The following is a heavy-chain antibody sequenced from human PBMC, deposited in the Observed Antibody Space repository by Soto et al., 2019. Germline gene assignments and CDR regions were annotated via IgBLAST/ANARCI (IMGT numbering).Heavy chain of an antibody. Sequence: QVQLVQSGAEVKKPGASVKVSCKASGYTFTSYYMQWVRQAPGQGLEWMGIINPSGGSTSYAQKFQCRVTMTRDTSTSTVYMELSSLRSEDTAVYYCARGGGGQYYFDYWGQGTLVTVSS. J-gene: IGHJ4*02. CDR1: GYTFTSYY. D-gene: IGHD2-15*01. V-gene: IGHV1-46*01. CDR3: ARGGGGQYYFDY. CDR2: INPSGGST.